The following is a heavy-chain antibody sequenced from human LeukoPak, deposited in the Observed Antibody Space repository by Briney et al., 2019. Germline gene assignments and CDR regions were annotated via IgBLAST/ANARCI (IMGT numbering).Heavy chain of an antibody. CDR2: VESDASRT. V-gene: IGHV3-74*03. Sequence: GGSLRLSCVASGFTLSDHWMYWVRQGPSGWLAHVSRVESDASRTTYADSVKGRFTISRDDAKNTMYLQMNSLRVEDTAVYYCVKGGHKLDIQTTHYYYGLDVWGQGTTVAVS. D-gene: IGHD5-12*01. J-gene: IGHJ6*02. CDR3: VKGGHKLDIQTTHYYYGLDV. CDR1: GFTLSDHW.